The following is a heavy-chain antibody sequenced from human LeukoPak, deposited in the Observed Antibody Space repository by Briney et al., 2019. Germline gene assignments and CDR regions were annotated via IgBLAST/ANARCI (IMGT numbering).Heavy chain of an antibody. Sequence: GRSVRLSCAASGFTFSSYGMHWVRQAPGKGLEWVAVISYDGSNKYYADSVKGRYTITRDNSKNPLSLQLSSLRVEETAVYYCTKCLAEPGMCYFDYWGQGTLVTVSS. V-gene: IGHV3-30*18. D-gene: IGHD6-13*01. CDR1: GFTFSSYG. CDR2: ISYDGSNK. CDR3: TKCLAEPGMCYFDY. J-gene: IGHJ4*02.